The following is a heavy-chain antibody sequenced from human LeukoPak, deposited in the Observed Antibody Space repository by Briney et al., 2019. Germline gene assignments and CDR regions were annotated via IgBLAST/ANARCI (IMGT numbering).Heavy chain of an antibody. Sequence: PSETLSLTCTVSGGSISSSSYYWGWIRQPPGKGLEWIGSIYYSGSTYYNPSLKSRVTISVDTSKNQFSLKLSSVTAADTAVYYCARDIAAIKGRDAYYYYYYMDVWGKGTTVTISS. CDR3: ARDIAAIKGRDAYYYYYYMDV. J-gene: IGHJ6*03. V-gene: IGHV4-39*07. D-gene: IGHD6-6*01. CDR2: IYYSGST. CDR1: GGSISSSSYY.